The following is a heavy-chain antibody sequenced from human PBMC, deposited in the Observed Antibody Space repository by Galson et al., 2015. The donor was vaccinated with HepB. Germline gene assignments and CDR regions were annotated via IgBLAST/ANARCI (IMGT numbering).Heavy chain of an antibody. D-gene: IGHD1-26*01. J-gene: IGHJ4*02. Sequence: ETLSLTCTVSGGSISSYYWSWIRQPPGKGLEWIGYIYYSGSTNYNPSLKSRVTISVDTSKNQFSLKLSSVTAADTAVYYCARLRVGATRGYYFDYWGQGTLVTISS. CDR2: IYYSGST. CDR1: GGSISSYY. V-gene: IGHV4-59*08. CDR3: ARLRVGATRGYYFDY.